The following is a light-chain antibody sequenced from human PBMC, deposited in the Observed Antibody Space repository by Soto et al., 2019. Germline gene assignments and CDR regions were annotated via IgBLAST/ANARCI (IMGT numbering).Light chain of an antibody. V-gene: IGKV3-15*01. J-gene: IGKJ1*01. Sequence: THSPPTLSLSPGEDATISSLASQTVSTNYLAWYQQKPGQAPRLLIYGASTRATGIPARFSGSGSGTEFTLTISSLQSEDFAVYYCQQYNNWPGTFGQGTKVDI. CDR2: GAS. CDR3: QQYNNWPGT. CDR1: QTVSTN.